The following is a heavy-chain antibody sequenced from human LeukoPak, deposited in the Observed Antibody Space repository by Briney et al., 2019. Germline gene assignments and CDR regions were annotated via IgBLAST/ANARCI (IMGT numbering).Heavy chain of an antibody. CDR2: IGTAGDT. D-gene: IGHD6-13*01. J-gene: IGHJ4*02. V-gene: IGHV3-13*01. CDR3: ARATPPIAAAGD. CDR1: GFTFSSYD. Sequence: GGSLRLSCAASGFTFSSYDMHWVRQATGKGLEWVSAIGTAGDTYYPGSVKGRFTISRENAKNSLYLQMNSLRAEDTAVYYCARATPPIAAAGDWGQGTLVTVSS.